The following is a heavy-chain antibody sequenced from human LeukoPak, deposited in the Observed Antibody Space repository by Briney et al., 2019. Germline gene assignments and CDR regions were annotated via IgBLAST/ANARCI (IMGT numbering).Heavy chain of an antibody. Sequence: GGSLRLSCAASGFTFSSYAMSWVRQAPGKGLEWVSAISGSGGSTYYADSVKGRFTISRDNSKNTLYLQMNSLRAEDTAVYYCPKSLDLYYYDSSAKLGGFDYWGQGTLVTVSS. CDR1: GFTFSSYA. CDR3: PKSLDLYYYDSSAKLGGFDY. V-gene: IGHV3-23*01. D-gene: IGHD3-22*01. CDR2: ISGSGGST. J-gene: IGHJ4*02.